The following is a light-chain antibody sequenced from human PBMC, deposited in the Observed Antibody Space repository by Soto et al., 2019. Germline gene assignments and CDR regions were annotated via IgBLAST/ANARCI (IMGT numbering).Light chain of an antibody. CDR3: QQYYSYALT. V-gene: IGKV1-8*01. J-gene: IGKJ4*01. CDR2: AAS. CDR1: QGISSY. Sequence: TQSPSSLSASTGDRVNITCRASQGISSYLAWYQQKPGKAPKLLIYAASTLQSGVPSRFSGSGSGTDFTLTISCLQSEDFATYYCQQYYSYALTFGGGTKVEIK.